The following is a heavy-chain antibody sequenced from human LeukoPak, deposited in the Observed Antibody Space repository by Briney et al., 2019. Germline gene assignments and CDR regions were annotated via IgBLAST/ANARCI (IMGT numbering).Heavy chain of an antibody. D-gene: IGHD3-22*01. J-gene: IGHJ4*02. Sequence: GSLRLSCAASGFTFSSYEMNWVRQAPGKGLEWVSYISSSGSTIYYADSVKGRFTISRDNAKNSLYLQMNSLRAEDTAVYYCAKDPTHFRVWDDYDNTRLNYWGQGTLVTVSS. V-gene: IGHV3-48*03. CDR2: ISSSGSTI. CDR1: GFTFSSYE. CDR3: AKDPTHFRVWDDYDNTRLNY.